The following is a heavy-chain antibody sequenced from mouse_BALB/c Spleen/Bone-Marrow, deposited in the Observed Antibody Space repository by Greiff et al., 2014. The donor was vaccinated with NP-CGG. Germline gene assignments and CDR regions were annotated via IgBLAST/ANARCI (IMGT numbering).Heavy chain of an antibody. CDR2: ISDGGSYT. V-gene: IGHV5-4*02. Sequence: DVQLVESGGGLVKPGGSPKLSCAASGFTFSDYYMYWVRQTPEKRLEWVATISDGGSYTYYPDSVKGRFTISRDNAKNNLYLQMSSLKSEDTAMYYCAREGDGAYWGQGTLVTVSA. D-gene: IGHD3-3*01. CDR3: AREGDGAY. CDR1: GFTFSDYY. J-gene: IGHJ3*01.